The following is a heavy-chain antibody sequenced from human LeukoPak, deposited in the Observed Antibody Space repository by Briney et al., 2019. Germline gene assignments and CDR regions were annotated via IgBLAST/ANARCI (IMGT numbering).Heavy chain of an antibody. Sequence: GGSLRLSCAASAFTFDDYAMHWVRQAPGKGLEWVSGISRNSGAIGYADSVKGRFTISRDNAKNSLFLQMNSLQDEDTALYFCAKGISVTDYYYGMDVGGQGTTVTVSS. V-gene: IGHV3-9*01. J-gene: IGHJ6*02. CDR2: ISRNSGAI. CDR3: AKGISVTDYYYGMDV. D-gene: IGHD2-21*02. CDR1: AFTFDDYA.